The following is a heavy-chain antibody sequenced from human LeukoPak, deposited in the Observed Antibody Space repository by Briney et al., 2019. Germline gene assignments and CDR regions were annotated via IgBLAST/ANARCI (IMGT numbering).Heavy chain of an antibody. CDR1: GFTFSDAW. D-gene: IGHD2-21*02. Sequence: GGSLRLSCAASGFTFSDAWMSWVRQAPGKGLEWVGRIKNKADETTDYDASVRGRFTMSRDDSQNTLFLQMNNLQTEDTAVYYCATDRGPRNDYYLDYWGQGTLVTVSS. CDR2: IKNKADETT. V-gene: IGHV3-15*01. J-gene: IGHJ4*02. CDR3: ATDRGPRNDYYLDY.